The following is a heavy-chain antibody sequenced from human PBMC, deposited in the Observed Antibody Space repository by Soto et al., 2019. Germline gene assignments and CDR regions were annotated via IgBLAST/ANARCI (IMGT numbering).Heavy chain of an antibody. CDR2: ISYDGSNK. Sequence: GGSLRLSCAASGFTFSSYGMHWVRQAPGKGLEWVAVISYDGSNKYYADSVKGRFTISRDNSKNTLYLQMNSLRAEDTAVYYCAKPPPYYYDSSGSDDAFDIWGQGTMVTVSS. CDR3: AKPPPYYYDSSGSDDAFDI. CDR1: GFTFSSYG. D-gene: IGHD3-22*01. J-gene: IGHJ3*02. V-gene: IGHV3-30*18.